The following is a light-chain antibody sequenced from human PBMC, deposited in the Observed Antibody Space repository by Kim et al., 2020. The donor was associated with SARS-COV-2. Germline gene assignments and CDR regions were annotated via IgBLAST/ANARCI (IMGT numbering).Light chain of an antibody. V-gene: IGKV1-5*01. CDR1: HSISNW. CDR2: DAS. CDR3: QHYNSSPWT. Sequence: ASVGDRVTITGRASHSISNWLAWYQQKPGKAPKVLIYDASTLESGVPSRFSGSISGTEFTLTISSLQPDDFATYYCQHYNSSPWTFGQGAKVDIK. J-gene: IGKJ1*01.